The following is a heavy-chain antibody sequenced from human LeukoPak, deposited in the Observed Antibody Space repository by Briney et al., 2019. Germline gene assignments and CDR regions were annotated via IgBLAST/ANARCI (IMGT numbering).Heavy chain of an antibody. CDR3: ARDRVAVVRGVSALDY. CDR1: GFTFSNYG. Sequence: GGSLGLSCAASGFTFSNYGMNWVRQAPGKGLEWVSSISPSSSYIYYADSMKGRFTISRDNAKNSLYLQMNSLRAEDTAVYYCARDRVAVVRGVSALDYWGQGTLVTVSS. J-gene: IGHJ4*02. CDR2: ISPSSSYI. V-gene: IGHV3-21*01. D-gene: IGHD3-10*01.